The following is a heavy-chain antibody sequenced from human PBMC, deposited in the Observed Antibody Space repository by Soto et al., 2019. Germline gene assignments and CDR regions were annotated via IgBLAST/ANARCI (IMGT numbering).Heavy chain of an antibody. CDR1: GYTFTTYG. D-gene: IGHD5-18*01. CDR2: ISGYNGQT. CDR3: ARDGRKELWVEGLNAMDV. V-gene: IGHV1-18*01. Sequence: QIQLVQSGPEVKKPGASVKVSCKASGYTFTTYGISWVRQAPGQGLEWMGWISGYNGQTNYAQKFRGRVTITTDTSTGTAYMEMRSLRSDDTPTYYCARDGRKELWVEGLNAMDVWGQGTTVTVSS. J-gene: IGHJ6*02.